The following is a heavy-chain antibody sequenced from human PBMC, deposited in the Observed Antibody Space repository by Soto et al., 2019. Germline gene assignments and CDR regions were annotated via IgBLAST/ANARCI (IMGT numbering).Heavy chain of an antibody. CDR1: GGSFSGYN. V-gene: IGHV4-34*01. J-gene: IGHJ1*01. CDR3: ARIGKGSIAARHAFQH. D-gene: IGHD6-6*01. CDR2: INHSGST. Sequence: QVQLQQGGAGLLKPSETLSLTCAVYGGSFSGYNWSWIRQPPGKGLEWIGEINHSGSTNYKPSLKSRATISVDTSKSQFSLKLSSVTAAATAVYYCARIGKGSIAARHAFQHWGQGTLVTVSS.